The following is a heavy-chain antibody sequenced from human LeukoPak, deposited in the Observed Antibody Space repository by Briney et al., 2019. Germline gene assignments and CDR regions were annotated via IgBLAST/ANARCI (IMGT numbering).Heavy chain of an antibody. CDR2: IIPIFGTA. D-gene: IGHD5-12*01. CDR3: ARVGYSGYEPFDY. V-gene: IGHV1-69*13. CDR1: GGTFSSYA. Sequence: VKVSFKASGGTFSSYAISWVRQAPGQGLGWMGGIIPIFGTANYAQKFQGRVTITADESTSTAYMELSSLRSEDTAVYYCARVGYSGYEPFDYWGQGTLVTVSS. J-gene: IGHJ4*02.